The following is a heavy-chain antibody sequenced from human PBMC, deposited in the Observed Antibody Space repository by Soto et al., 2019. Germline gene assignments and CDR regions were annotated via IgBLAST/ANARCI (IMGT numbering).Heavy chain of an antibody. D-gene: IGHD6-13*01. V-gene: IGHV3-23*01. Sequence: EVQLLESGGGLVQPGGSLRLSCAASGFTFSSYAMSWVRQAPGKGLEWVSAISGSGGSTYYADSVKGRFTISRDNSKNTLYLQMNRLRAEDTAVYYCAKGVRVRGRSQPDYYYYYGMDVWGQGTTVTVSS. CDR2: ISGSGGST. CDR1: GFTFSSYA. J-gene: IGHJ6*02. CDR3: AKGVRVRGRSQPDYYYYYGMDV.